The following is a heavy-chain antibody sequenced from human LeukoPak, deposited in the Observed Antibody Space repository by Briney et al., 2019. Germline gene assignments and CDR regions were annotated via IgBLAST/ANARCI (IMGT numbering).Heavy chain of an antibody. Sequence: SETLSLTCTVSGGSISSYYWSWIRQPAGKGLEWIGRIYTSGSTNYNPSLKSRVTMSVDTSKNQFSLKLSSVTAADTAVYYCARGPDTVTTHDAFDIWGQGTMVTVSS. J-gene: IGHJ3*02. V-gene: IGHV4-4*07. D-gene: IGHD4-17*01. CDR3: ARGPDTVTTHDAFDI. CDR2: IYTSGST. CDR1: GGSISSYY.